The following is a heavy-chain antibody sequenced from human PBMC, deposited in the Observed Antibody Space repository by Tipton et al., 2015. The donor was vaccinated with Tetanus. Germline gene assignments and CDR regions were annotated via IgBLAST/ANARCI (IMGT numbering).Heavy chain of an antibody. CDR2: ISAYNGNT. CDR1: GYTFTSYS. Sequence: QSGAEVKKPGASVKVSCKASGYTFTSYSISWVRQAPRQGLEWMGWISAYNGNTNYAQKLQGRVTMTTDTSTSTAYMELRSLRSDDTAVYYCARTLHSYYYYYGMDVWGQGTTVTVSS. D-gene: IGHD4-11*01. J-gene: IGHJ6*02. CDR3: ARTLHSYYYYYGMDV. V-gene: IGHV1-18*01.